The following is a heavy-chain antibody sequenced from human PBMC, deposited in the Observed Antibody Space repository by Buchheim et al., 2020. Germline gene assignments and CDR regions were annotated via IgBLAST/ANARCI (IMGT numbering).Heavy chain of an antibody. Sequence: QLQLQESGPGLVKPSETLSLTCTVSGGSISSSSYYWGWIRQPPGKGLEWIGSIYYSGSTYYNPSLKSRVTISVDTSKKQFSLKLSSVTAADTAVYYCARWGYDWPLTYYYYYGMDVWGQGTT. J-gene: IGHJ6*02. CDR3: ARWGYDWPLTYYYYYGMDV. D-gene: IGHD5-12*01. V-gene: IGHV4-39*01. CDR1: GGSISSSSYY. CDR2: IYYSGST.